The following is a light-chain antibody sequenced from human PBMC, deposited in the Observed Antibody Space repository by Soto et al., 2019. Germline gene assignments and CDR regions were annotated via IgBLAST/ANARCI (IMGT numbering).Light chain of an antibody. CDR1: QSLAHSDGNTY. Sequence: DVVMTQSPLSLPVTLGQPASISCRSSQSLAHSDGNTYLNWFQQRPGQPPRRLIYKVSNRDSGVPDRFSGSGSVTDFTLTISRVEAEDVGVYYCMQGTHRPYTFGQGTKLEIK. J-gene: IGKJ2*01. CDR2: KVS. CDR3: MQGTHRPYT. V-gene: IGKV2-30*02.